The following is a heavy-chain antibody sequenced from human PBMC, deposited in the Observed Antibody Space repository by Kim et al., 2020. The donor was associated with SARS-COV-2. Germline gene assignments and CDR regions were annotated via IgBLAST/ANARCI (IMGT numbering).Heavy chain of an antibody. V-gene: IGHV1-69*13. CDR3: ARDQDAVLGYYYDSSGYGDAFDI. CDR1: GGTFSSYA. CDR2: IIPIFGTA. Sequence: SVKVSCKASGGTFSSYAISWVRQAPGQGLEWMGGIIPIFGTANYAQKFQGRVTITADESTSTAYMELSSLRSEDTAVYYCARDQDAVLGYYYDSSGYGDAFDIWGQGTMLTVSS. J-gene: IGHJ3*02. D-gene: IGHD3-22*01.